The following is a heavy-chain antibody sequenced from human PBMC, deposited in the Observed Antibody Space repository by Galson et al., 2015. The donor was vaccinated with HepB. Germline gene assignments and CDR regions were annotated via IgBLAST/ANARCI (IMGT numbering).Heavy chain of an antibody. D-gene: IGHD6-25*01. CDR1: GGSISTTNYY. CDR2: ISYSGVT. V-gene: IGHV4-39*07. Sequence: ETLSLTCTVSGGSISTTNYYWGWIRQPPGKGLEWIGSISYSGVTYYNPSLKTRVTISLDTSNNQFSLKLNSVTAADTAMYYCARDLEKYSSGRFGFKDYWGQGTLVTVSS. CDR3: ARDLEKYSSGRFGFKDY. J-gene: IGHJ4*02.